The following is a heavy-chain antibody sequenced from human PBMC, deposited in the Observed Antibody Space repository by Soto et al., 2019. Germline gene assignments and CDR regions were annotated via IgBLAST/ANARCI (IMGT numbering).Heavy chain of an antibody. CDR1: GFTFSSHW. Sequence: EVQVVESGGGLVQPGGSLRLSCAASGFTFSSHWMTWVRQVPGKGLEWVANINQDGSDQYYVDSVKGRFTISRDNAKNSLCLHMNSLRVEDTAVYYCATSMRHTLNPWGKGTLVTVSS. CDR2: INQDGSDQ. V-gene: IGHV3-7*01. CDR3: ATSMRHTLNP. J-gene: IGHJ5*02. D-gene: IGHD2-8*01.